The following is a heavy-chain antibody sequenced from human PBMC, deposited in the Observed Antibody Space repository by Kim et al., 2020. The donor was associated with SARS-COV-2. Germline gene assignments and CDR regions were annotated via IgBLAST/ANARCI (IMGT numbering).Heavy chain of an antibody. D-gene: IGHD5-18*01. J-gene: IGHJ5*02. CDR3: ARISGYTYGYAEDWFDP. CDR2: TYYSGST. CDR1: GGSVSNENYY. V-gene: IGHV4-61*01. Sequence: SETLCLTCTVSGGSVSNENYYWSWIRQPPGKGLEWIGYTYYSGSTKYNPSLKSRVTISADTSKNQFSLKLSSVTAADTAVYYCARISGYTYGYAEDWFDPWGQGTLVTVSS.